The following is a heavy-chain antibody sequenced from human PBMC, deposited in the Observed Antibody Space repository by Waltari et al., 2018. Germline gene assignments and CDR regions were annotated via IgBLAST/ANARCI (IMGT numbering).Heavy chain of an antibody. CDR2: IYSGGST. Sequence: EVQLVESGGGLIQPGGSLRLSCAASGFTVSSNYLSWLRQAPGKGLEWVSVIYSGGSTYYADAVKGRCTSSRDNAKNTLYLEMNSLRAEDTAVYYCARGGRMATAVDYWGQGTLVTVSS. CDR1: GFTVSSNY. V-gene: IGHV3-53*01. J-gene: IGHJ4*02. D-gene: IGHD5-18*01. CDR3: ARGGRMATAVDY.